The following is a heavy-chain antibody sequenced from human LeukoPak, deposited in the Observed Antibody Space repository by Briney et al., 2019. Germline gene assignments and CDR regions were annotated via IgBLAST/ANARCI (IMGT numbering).Heavy chain of an antibody. CDR1: GYSFTSYW. Sequence: GESLKISCKGSGYSFTSYWIGWVRQMPGKGLEWMGIIYPGDSDTRYRPSFPGQVTISADTSIRTASLQWNSLKTSDTAMYYCARQLGDARITLLGVGSPLDYWGQGTLVTVFS. J-gene: IGHJ4*02. CDR2: IYPGDSDT. CDR3: ARQLGDARITLLGVGSPLDY. D-gene: IGHD3-3*01. V-gene: IGHV5-51*01.